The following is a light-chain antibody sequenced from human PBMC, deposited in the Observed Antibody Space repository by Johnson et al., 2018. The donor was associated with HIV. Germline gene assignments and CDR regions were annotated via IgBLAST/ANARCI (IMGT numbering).Light chain of an antibody. CDR1: SSDIGNNY. J-gene: IGLJ1*01. CDR2: DDN. CDR3: GTWDSSPGAGHI. V-gene: IGLV1-51*01. Sequence: QSALTQPPSVSAAPGQKVIISCSGGSSDIGNNYVSWYQHLPGTAPKLLIYDDNKRPSGIPDRFYGSKSGTSATLGITGLQTGDEADYYCGTWDSSPGAGHIFGTGTKVTVL.